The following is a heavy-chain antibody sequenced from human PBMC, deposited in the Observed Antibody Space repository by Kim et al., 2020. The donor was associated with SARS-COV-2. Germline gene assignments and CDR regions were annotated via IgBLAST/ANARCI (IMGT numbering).Heavy chain of an antibody. D-gene: IGHD6-19*01. CDR3: ARAHRYSSGWYGAFDI. Sequence: SETLSLTCTVSGGSISSYYWSWIRQPPGKGLEWIGYIYYSGSTNYNPSLKSRVTISVDTSKNQFSLKLSSVTAADTAVYYCARAHRYSSGWYGAFDIWGQGTMVTVSS. V-gene: IGHV4-59*13. CDR1: GGSISSYY. J-gene: IGHJ3*02. CDR2: IYYSGST.